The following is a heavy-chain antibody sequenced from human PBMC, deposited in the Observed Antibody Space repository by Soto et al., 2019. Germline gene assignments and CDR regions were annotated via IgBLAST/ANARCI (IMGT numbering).Heavy chain of an antibody. Sequence: SETLSLTCTVSGGSVSSGSYYWSWIRQPPGKGLEWIGYIYYSGSTNYNPSLKSRVTISVDTSKNQFSLKLSSVTAADTAVYYCARGIYYGSNWFDPWGQGTLVTVSS. D-gene: IGHD3-10*01. J-gene: IGHJ5*02. V-gene: IGHV4-61*01. CDR3: ARGIYYGSNWFDP. CDR1: GGSVSSGSYY. CDR2: IYYSGST.